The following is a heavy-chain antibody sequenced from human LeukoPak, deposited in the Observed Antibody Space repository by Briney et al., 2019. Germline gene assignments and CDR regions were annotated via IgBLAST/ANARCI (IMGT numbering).Heavy chain of an antibody. CDR3: ARVDGSCSGGSCPSGNWFDP. D-gene: IGHD2-15*01. CDR2: IYYSGNT. J-gene: IGHJ5*02. CDR1: GVSISSSNSY. Sequence: SETLSLTCTVSGVSISSSNSYWGWIRQPPGKGLEWIGSIYYSGNTYYNASLKSQVSISIDTSKNRFSLKLTSVTAADTAVYYCARVDGSCSGGSCPSGNWFDPWGQGTLVTVSS. V-gene: IGHV4-39*01.